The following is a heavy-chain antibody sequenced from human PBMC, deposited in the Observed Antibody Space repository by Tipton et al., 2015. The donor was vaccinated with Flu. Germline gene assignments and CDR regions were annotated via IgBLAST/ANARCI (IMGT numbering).Heavy chain of an antibody. D-gene: IGHD1-1*01. J-gene: IGHJ4*02. Sequence: TLSLTCTVSGASITNYYWTWIRQPPGKPLEWIGYTSYSGNTNFNPSLRSRVSTSVDASKSQFSLKMTSLSAADTATYFCARNKGTGYEDFWGQGTLVTVSS. V-gene: IGHV4-59*07. CDR1: GASITNYY. CDR3: ARNKGTGYEDF. CDR2: TSYSGNT.